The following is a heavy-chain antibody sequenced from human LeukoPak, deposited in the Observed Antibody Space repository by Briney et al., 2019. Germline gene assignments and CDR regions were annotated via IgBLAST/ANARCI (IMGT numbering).Heavy chain of an antibody. V-gene: IGHV3-7*01. CDR3: ARGPITVVRGAIDY. D-gene: IGHD3-10*01. CDR2: IKQDGSVK. Sequence: GGSLRLSCAASGFTFTNYWMTWVRQAPGKGLEWMANIKQDGSVKYYADSMKGRFTISRDNARNSLYLQLNSLRAEDTAVYYCARGPITVVRGAIDYWGQGTLVTVSS. CDR1: GFTFTNYW. J-gene: IGHJ4*02.